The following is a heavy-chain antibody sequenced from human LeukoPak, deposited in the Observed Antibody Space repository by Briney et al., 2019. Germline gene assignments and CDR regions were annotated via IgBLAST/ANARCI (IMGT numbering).Heavy chain of an antibody. CDR3: VRVASRAFDY. CDR1: GFTFSNAW. CDR2: IYSGTTT. Sequence: GGSLRLSCAASGFTFSNAWMSWVRQAPGKGLEWVSIIYSGTTTYYADSVKGRFTISRDNSKNTLYLQMSSLRAEDTAVYYCVRVASRAFDYWGQGTLVTVSS. J-gene: IGHJ4*02. V-gene: IGHV3-66*01.